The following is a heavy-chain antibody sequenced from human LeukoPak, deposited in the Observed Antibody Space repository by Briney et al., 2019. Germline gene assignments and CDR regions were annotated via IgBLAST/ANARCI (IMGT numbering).Heavy chain of an antibody. Sequence: SETLSLTCTVSGGSISSSSYYWGWIRQPPGKGLEWIGSIYYSGSTYYNPSLKSRVTISVDTSKNQFSLKLSSVTAVDTAVYYCASELGKYSSSWYWGQGTLVTVFS. V-gene: IGHV4-39*07. CDR1: GGSISSSSYY. D-gene: IGHD6-13*01. CDR3: ASELGKYSSSWY. CDR2: IYYSGST. J-gene: IGHJ4*02.